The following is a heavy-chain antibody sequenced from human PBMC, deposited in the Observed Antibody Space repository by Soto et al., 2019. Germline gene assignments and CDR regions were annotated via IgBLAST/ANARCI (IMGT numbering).Heavy chain of an antibody. CDR3: ALALVAHYYYGMDV. V-gene: IGHV3-21*01. Sequence: GGSLRLSCAVSGFTFSSYSMNWVRQAPGKGLEWVSSISSRSDLIYYADSVKGRFTISRDNAKNSLYLQMNSLRAEDTAVYYCALALVAHYYYGMDVWGQGTTVTVSS. CDR2: ISSRSDLI. CDR1: GFTFSSYS. D-gene: IGHD5-12*01. J-gene: IGHJ6*02.